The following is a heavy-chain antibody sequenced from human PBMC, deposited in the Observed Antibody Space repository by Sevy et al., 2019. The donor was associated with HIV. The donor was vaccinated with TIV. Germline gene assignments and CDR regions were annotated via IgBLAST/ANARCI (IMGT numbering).Heavy chain of an antibody. V-gene: IGHV3-21*01. J-gene: IGHJ6*02. CDR1: GFTFSSYS. CDR3: AREVVSSSGEYYYYYGMDV. Sequence: GGSLRLSCAASGFTFSSYSMNWVRQAPGKGLEWVSSISSSSSYIYYADSVKGRFTISRDNAKNSLYRQMNSLRAGDTAVYYCAREVVSSSGEYYYYYGMDVWGQGTTVTVSS. D-gene: IGHD6-6*01. CDR2: ISSSSSYI.